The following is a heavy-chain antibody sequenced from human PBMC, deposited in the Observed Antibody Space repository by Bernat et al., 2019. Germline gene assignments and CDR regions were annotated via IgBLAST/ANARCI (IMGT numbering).Heavy chain of an antibody. V-gene: IGHV3-23*01. J-gene: IGHJ4*02. CDR3: ATSNWGGSDYFDY. CDR2: ISGSGGST. CDR1: GFTFSSYA. Sequence: EVQLLESGGGLVQPGGSLRLSCAASGFTFSSYAMSWVRQAPGKGLEWVSAISGSGGSTYYADSVKGRLTIARDNSKNTLYLQMNSQRAEYTAVYYCATSNWGGSDYFDYWGQGTLVTVSS. D-gene: IGHD7-27*01.